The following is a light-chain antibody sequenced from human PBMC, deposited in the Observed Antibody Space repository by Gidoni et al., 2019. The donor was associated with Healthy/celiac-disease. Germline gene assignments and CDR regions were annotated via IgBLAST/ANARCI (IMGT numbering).Light chain of an antibody. V-gene: IGKV3-11*01. CDR1: QRVSSY. J-gene: IGKJ4*01. CDR3: QQRSNWPLT. CDR2: DAS. Sequence: IVLPPSPATLSLSPGERATLSCRASQRVSSYVAWYQQKPGQAPRLLIYDASNRATGIPARFSGSGSGTDFTLTISSLEPEDFAVYYCQQRSNWPLTFXGXTKVEIK.